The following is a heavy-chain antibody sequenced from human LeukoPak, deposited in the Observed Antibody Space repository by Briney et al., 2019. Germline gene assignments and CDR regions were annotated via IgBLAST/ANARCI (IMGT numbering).Heavy chain of an antibody. D-gene: IGHD6-19*01. V-gene: IGHV3-48*02. Sequence: GGSLRLSCAASGFTFSSYSMNWVRQAPGKGLEWVSSISSSSSTIYYADSVKGRFTISRDNAKNSLYLQMNSLRDEDTAVYYCVRGLSGWEGIWGQGTMVTVSS. CDR2: ISSSSSTI. CDR1: GFTFSSYS. CDR3: VRGLSGWEGI. J-gene: IGHJ3*02.